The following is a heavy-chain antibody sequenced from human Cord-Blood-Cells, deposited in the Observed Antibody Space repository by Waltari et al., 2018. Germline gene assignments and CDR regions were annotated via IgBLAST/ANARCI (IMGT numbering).Heavy chain of an antibody. V-gene: IGHV1-2*04. D-gene: IGHD1-26*01. J-gene: IGHJ4*02. CDR3: ARADPKSYEGSEYYFDY. Sequence: QVQLVQSGAEVKKPGASVKVSCTASGYTFTGSYIHWVRQAPGQGLEWMGWINPNSGGTNYAQKFQGWVTMTRDTSISTAYMELSRLRSDDTAVYYCARADPKSYEGSEYYFDYWGQGTLVTVSS. CDR2: INPNSGGT. CDR1: GYTFTGSY.